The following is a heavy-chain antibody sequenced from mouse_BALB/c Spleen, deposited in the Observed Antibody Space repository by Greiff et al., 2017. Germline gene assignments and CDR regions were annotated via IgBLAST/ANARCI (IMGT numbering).Heavy chain of an antibody. D-gene: IGHD2-14*01. Sequence: EVKLVESGGGLVQPGGSLKLSCAASGFTFSSYGMSWVRQTPDKRLELVATINSNGGSTYYPDSVKGRFTISRDNAKNTLYLQMSSLKSEDTAMYYCARWRYDAYYFDYWGQGTTLTVSS. CDR1: GFTFSSYG. CDR3: ARWRYDAYYFDY. V-gene: IGHV5-6-3*01. J-gene: IGHJ2*01. CDR2: INSNGGST.